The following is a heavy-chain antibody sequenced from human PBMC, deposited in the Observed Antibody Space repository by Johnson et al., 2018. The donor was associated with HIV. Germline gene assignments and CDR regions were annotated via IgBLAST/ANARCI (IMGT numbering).Heavy chain of an antibody. Sequence: VQLVESGGGLVQPGGSLRLSCAASGFTVSSNYMSWVRQAPGMGLEWVSVIYSGGNSYYADSVKGRFTISRDNSKNTLYLQMNSLRAEDTAVYYCARDTYRGAFDIWGHGTLVTVSS. CDR2: IYSGGNS. CDR1: GFTVSSNY. J-gene: IGHJ3*02. CDR3: ARDTYRGAFDI. D-gene: IGHD1-26*01. V-gene: IGHV3-66*01.